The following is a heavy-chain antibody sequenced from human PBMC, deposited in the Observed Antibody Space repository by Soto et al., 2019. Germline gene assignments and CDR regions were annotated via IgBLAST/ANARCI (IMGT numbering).Heavy chain of an antibody. CDR2: IIPIFGTA. V-gene: IGHV1-69*01. J-gene: IGHJ4*02. Sequence: QVQLVQSGAEVKKPGSSVKGSCKASGGTFSSYAISWVRQAPGQGLEWMGGIIPIFGTANYAQKFQVRVTITADESTSTAYMALSSLRSEDTAVYYCARDRMYYDSSGYYSDYWGQGTLVSVSS. CDR3: ARDRMYYDSSGYYSDY. CDR1: GGTFSSYA. D-gene: IGHD3-22*01.